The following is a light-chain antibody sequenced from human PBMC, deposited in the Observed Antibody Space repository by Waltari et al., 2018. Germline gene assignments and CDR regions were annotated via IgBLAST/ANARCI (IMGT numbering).Light chain of an antibody. V-gene: IGKV1-5*03. Sequence: DIQMTHSPSTLSASVGDRVTITCRASQSISSWLAWYQHKPGKAPKLPIYEASTLESGVPSRFSGSGSGTEFTLTIRSLQPDDFATYYCQQYNSYSPTFGQGTDLEI. CDR2: EAS. J-gene: IGKJ2*01. CDR1: QSISSW. CDR3: QQYNSYSPT.